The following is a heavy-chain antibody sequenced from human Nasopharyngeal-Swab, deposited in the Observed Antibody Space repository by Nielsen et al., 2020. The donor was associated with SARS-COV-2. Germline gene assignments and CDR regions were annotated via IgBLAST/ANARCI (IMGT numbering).Heavy chain of an antibody. V-gene: IGHV1-2*02. CDR3: AREEDITIFGVVLNNYYYGMDV. J-gene: IGHJ6*02. D-gene: IGHD3-3*01. CDR1: GYTFTGFY. CDR2: INPNSGGT. Sequence: ASVKVSCKTSGYTFTGFYMHWVRHAPGHGLECMGWINPNSGGTNYAQKFQGRVTMTRDTSISTAYIELSRLRSDGTAVYYCAREEDITIFGVVLNNYYYGMDVRGQGTTVTVSS.